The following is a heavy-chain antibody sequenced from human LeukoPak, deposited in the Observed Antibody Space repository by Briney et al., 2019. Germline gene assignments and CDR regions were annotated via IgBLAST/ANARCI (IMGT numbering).Heavy chain of an antibody. J-gene: IGHJ4*02. CDR2: ISSSGSDI. CDR3: AKSDIGDY. CDR1: GFTFSNYE. Sequence: GGSLRLSCAASGFTFSNYEMHWVRQAPGKGLEWVSYISSSGSDIYYADSVKGRFTISRDNSKNTLFLQMNSLRAEDTAVYYCAKSDIGDYWGQGTLVTVSS. D-gene: IGHD2-15*01. V-gene: IGHV3-48*03.